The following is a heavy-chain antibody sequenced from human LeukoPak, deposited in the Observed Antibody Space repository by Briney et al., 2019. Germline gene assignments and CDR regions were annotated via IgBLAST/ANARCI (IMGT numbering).Heavy chain of an antibody. V-gene: IGHV3-23*01. CDR2: ISGSGDST. CDR3: AKESSYDSSGC. D-gene: IGHD3-22*01. CDR1: GFTFSSYA. Sequence: GGSLRLSCAASGFTFSSYAMSWVRQAPGKGLEWVSAISGSGDSTYYGDSVKGRFTISRDNSKNTLYLQMNSLRAEDTAVYYCAKESSYDSSGCWGQGTLVTVSS. J-gene: IGHJ4*02.